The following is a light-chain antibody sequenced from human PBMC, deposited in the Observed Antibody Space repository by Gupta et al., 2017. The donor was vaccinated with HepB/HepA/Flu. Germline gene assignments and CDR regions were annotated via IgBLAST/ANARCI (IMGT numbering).Light chain of an antibody. J-gene: IGLJ2*01. CDR2: KDS. Sequence: SYELTQPSSVSVSPGQAARITCSGDVLAKKYARWFQQKPGQAPVRGIYKDSERPSGIPERFSGSSSGTTVTLTISGAQVEDEAYYYCYSATDNNLGVFGGGTKLTVL. CDR3: YSATDNNLGV. V-gene: IGLV3-27*01. CDR1: VLAKKY.